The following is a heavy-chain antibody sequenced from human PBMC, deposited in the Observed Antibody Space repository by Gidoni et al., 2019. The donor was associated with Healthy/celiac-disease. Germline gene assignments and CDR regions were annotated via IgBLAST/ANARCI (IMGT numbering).Heavy chain of an antibody. D-gene: IGHD3-22*01. CDR1: GFPFSSYD. CDR2: IAYDGSNQ. V-gene: IGHV3-30-3*01. Sequence: QVQLVEYGGGVLQPGRSLRLACAASGFPFSSYDRKWVRQSPGKGLEWVAVIAYDGSNQYYAYSVKGRFTISRDNSKNTLYLQMNSLRAEDTAVYYCARSGRYYGVYYDSSCYNIYYYYGMDVWGQGTTVTVSS. J-gene: IGHJ6*02. CDR3: ARSGRYYGVYYDSSCYNIYYYYGMDV.